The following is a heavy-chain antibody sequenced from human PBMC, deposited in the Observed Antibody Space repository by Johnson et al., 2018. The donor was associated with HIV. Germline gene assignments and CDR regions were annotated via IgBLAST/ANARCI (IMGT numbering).Heavy chain of an antibody. CDR2: INWTGGST. J-gene: IGHJ3*02. V-gene: IGHV3-20*04. Sequence: VQVVESGGGVVRPGGSLRLSCAASGFTFDDYGIHWVRQAPGKGLEWVSDINWTGGSTGYADSVKGRFTISRDNSKNTLYLQMNSLRAEDTAVYYCAKDRRSSSPGRDAFDIWGQGTMVTVSS. CDR3: AKDRRSSSPGRDAFDI. D-gene: IGHD6-6*01. CDR1: GFTFDDYG.